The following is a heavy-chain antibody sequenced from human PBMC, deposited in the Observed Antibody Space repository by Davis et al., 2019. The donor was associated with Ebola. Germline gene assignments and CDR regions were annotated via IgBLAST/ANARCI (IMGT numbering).Heavy chain of an antibody. V-gene: IGHV1-8*03. D-gene: IGHD6-6*01. J-gene: IGHJ5*02. CDR3: ARGIAARPGGWFDP. CDR2: MNPNSGNT. CDR1: GYTFTSYD. Sequence: ASVKISCKASGYTFTSYDINWVRQATGQGLEWMGWMNPNSGNTGYAQKFQGRVTITRNTSISTAYMELSSLRSEDTAVYYCARGIAARPGGWFDPWGQGTLVTVSS.